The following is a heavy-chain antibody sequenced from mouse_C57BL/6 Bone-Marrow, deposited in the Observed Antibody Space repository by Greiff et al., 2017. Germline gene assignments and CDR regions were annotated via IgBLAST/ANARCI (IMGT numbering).Heavy chain of an antibody. V-gene: IGHV1-85*01. J-gene: IGHJ4*01. D-gene: IGHD1-1*01. CDR3: TREDYYGSSHYNAMGY. Sequence: QVQLQQSGPELVKPGASVKLSCKASGYTFTSYDINWVKQRPGQGLECIGWINPRDGSSKYNEKCKCKATLTVETSSITAYMELHNLTSEDSAVYFCTREDYYGSSHYNAMGYWGQGATVTVS. CDR1: GYTFTSYD. CDR2: INPRDGSS.